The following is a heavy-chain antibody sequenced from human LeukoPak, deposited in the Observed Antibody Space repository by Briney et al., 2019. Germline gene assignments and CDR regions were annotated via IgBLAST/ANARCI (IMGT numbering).Heavy chain of an antibody. CDR1: GGTFSSYA. J-gene: IGHJ3*02. D-gene: IGHD3-22*01. CDR3: ARALPDLDYYYDSSAPDFDI. V-gene: IGHV1-69*06. Sequence: GASVKVSCKASGGTFSSYAISWVRQAPGQGLEWMGGIIPIFGTANYAQKFQGRVTITADKSTSTAYMELSSLGSEDTAVYYCARALPDLDYYYDSSAPDFDIWGQGTMVTVSS. CDR2: IIPIFGTA.